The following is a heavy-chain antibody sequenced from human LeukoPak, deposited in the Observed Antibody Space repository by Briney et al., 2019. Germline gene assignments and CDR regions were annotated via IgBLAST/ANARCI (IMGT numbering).Heavy chain of an antibody. J-gene: IGHJ4*02. V-gene: IGHV3-21*01. Sequence: PGGSLRLSCAASGFTFSTYTINWVRQAPGKGLEWVSSISSSSTYIYYAESVKGRFTVSRENAKNSLYLQMNSLRAEDTAVYYCATLGGCSSTTCYGGYWGQGTLVTVSS. CDR1: GFTFSTYT. CDR2: ISSSSTYI. D-gene: IGHD2-2*01. CDR3: ATLGGCSSTTCYGGY.